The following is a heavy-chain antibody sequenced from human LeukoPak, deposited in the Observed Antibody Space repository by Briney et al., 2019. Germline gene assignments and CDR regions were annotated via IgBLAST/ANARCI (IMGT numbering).Heavy chain of an antibody. J-gene: IGHJ3*02. CDR2: XTGDASVT. CDR1: GFTFRFYA. D-gene: IGHD6-13*01. CDR3: AKAYSTSLYGDAFHI. Sequence: GGSLRLSCAGSGFTFRFYAMTXXRQAPGKGXEXXXXXTGDASVTYDADSVKGRFNIXRDNSKNTLYLQLNSLRVEDTAVYYCAKAYSTSLYGDAFHIWSQGTMVTVSP. V-gene: IGHV3-23*01.